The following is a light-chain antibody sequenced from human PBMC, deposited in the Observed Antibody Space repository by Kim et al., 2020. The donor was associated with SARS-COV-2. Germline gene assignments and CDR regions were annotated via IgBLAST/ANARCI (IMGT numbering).Light chain of an antibody. J-gene: IGLJ1*01. CDR2: DVR. CDR1: SGDIGNSNS. V-gene: IGLV2-14*03. Sequence: GQSITISCSGTSGDIGNSNSVSWYQQRSGEAPRLIIYDVRDRPSGVSARFSGSKSANMASLTISGLRSEDEADYYCCSTSNSLDYVFGSGTKVTVL. CDR3: CSTSNSLDYV.